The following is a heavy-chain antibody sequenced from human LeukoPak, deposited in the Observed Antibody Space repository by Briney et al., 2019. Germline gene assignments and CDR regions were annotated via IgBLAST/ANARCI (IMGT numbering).Heavy chain of an antibody. CDR3: ARSTSYRLDA. CDR1: GFTVSTNY. Sequence: PGGSLRLSCAASGFTVSTNYLRWVRQAPGKGLEWVSVIYAGGAAYYAGYVKGRFTLARDTSNNTLILQMHRQGVEDTAVYYCARSTSYRLDAWGQGTLVTVS. J-gene: IGHJ5*02. V-gene: IGHV3-53*01. CDR2: IYAGGAA. D-gene: IGHD2-2*01.